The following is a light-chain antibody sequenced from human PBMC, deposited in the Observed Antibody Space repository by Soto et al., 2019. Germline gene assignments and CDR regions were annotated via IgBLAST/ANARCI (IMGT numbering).Light chain of an antibody. V-gene: IGLV2-8*01. Sequence: QSALTQPPSASGSPGQSVTISCTGTSSDVGGYNYVSWYQQHPGKAPKLMIYEVSKRPSGVPDRFSGSKSGNTASLTVSGLQAEDEAVYYCSSYAGSNNSLYVFGTGTQLTVL. CDR1: SSDVGGYNY. J-gene: IGLJ1*01. CDR3: SSYAGSNNSLYV. CDR2: EVS.